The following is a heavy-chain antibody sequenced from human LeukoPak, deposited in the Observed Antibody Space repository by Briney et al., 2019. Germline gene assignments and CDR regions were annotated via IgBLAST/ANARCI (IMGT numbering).Heavy chain of an antibody. CDR1: GYTFTSYY. CDR3: ARTLRGVDGSGSYYIKSFDY. V-gene: IGHV1-46*01. Sequence: EASVKVSCKASGYTFTSYYMHWVRQAPGQGLEWMGIINPSGGSTSYAQKFQGRVTMTRDMSTSTVYMELSSLRSEDTAVYYCARTLRGVDGSGSYYIKSFDYWGQGTLVTVSS. CDR2: INPSGGST. D-gene: IGHD3-10*01. J-gene: IGHJ4*02.